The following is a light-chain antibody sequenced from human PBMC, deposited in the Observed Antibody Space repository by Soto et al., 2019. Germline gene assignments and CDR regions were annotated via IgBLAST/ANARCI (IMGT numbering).Light chain of an antibody. V-gene: IGKV3-15*01. J-gene: IGKJ3*01. CDR3: QPYNNWPLFT. CDR2: GAS. Sequence: IVMTQAPATLSVSPGERATLSRRASQSVSSNLAWYQQKPGQAPRLLIYGASTRATGIPARFSGSGSGTEFTLTISSLQSEDFAIYYCQPYNNWPLFTFGPGTKVDIK. CDR1: QSVSSN.